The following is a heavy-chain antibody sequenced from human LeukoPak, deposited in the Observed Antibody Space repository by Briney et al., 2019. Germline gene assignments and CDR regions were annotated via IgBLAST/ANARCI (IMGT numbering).Heavy chain of an antibody. CDR2: TSAGGDST. V-gene: IGHV3-23*01. Sequence: PGGSLRLSCAASGFTFSSYAMSWVRQAPGKGLEWVSATSAGGDSTYYADSVKGRFTISRDNSKNTLYLQMNSLRVEDTAVYYCATQGGMGYFDYWGQGTLVTVSS. D-gene: IGHD3-16*01. CDR1: GFTFSSYA. CDR3: ATQGGMGYFDY. J-gene: IGHJ4*02.